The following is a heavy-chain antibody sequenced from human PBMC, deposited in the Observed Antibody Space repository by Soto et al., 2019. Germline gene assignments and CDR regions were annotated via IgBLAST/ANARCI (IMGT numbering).Heavy chain of an antibody. Sequence: PGESLKISCKGSGYSFTSYWIGWVRQMPGKGLEWMGIIYPGDSDTRYSPSFQGQVTISADKSISTAYLQWSSLKASDTAMYYCASLVSRSRPQALGIDFWGQGTLGTVSS. V-gene: IGHV5-51*01. CDR2: IYPGDSDT. D-gene: IGHD6-13*01. CDR3: ASLVSRSRPQALGIDF. CDR1: GYSFTSYW. J-gene: IGHJ4*02.